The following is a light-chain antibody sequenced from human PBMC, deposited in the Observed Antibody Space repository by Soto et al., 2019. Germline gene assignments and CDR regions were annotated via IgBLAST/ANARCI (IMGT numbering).Light chain of an antibody. J-gene: IGLJ1*01. CDR1: TNDVGGYNY. V-gene: IGLV2-14*01. CDR3: NSYTSSTSRPYV. Sequence: QSVLTQPASVSGSPGQSITISCTGTTNDVGGYNYVSWYQQHSGKAPKLLIFEVSSRPSGVSNRFSGSKSGNTASLTISALQAEDEADYFCNSYTSSTSRPYVFGTGTKVTVL. CDR2: EVS.